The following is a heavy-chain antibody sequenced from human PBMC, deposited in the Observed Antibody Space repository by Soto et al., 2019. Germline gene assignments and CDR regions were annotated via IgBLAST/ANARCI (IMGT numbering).Heavy chain of an antibody. V-gene: IGHV3-21*04. CDR2: ISSSSSYI. CDR3: AKVPLVASDAFDI. J-gene: IGHJ3*02. D-gene: IGHD5-12*01. CDR1: GFAFSSYS. Sequence: GGSLRLSCAASGFAFSSYSMNWVRQAPGKGLEWVSSISSSSSYIYYADSVKGRFTISRDNAKNSLYLQMNSLRAEDTAVYYCAKVPLVASDAFDIWGQGTMVTVSS.